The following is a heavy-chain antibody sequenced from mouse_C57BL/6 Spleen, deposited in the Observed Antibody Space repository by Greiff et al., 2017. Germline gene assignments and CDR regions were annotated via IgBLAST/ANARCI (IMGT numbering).Heavy chain of an antibody. V-gene: IGHV1-52*01. J-gene: IGHJ4*01. Sequence: QVQLQQPGAELVRPGSSVKLSCKASGYTFTSYWMHWVKPRPIQGLEWIGNIYPSDSETHYNQKFKDKATLTVDKSSSTAYMQLSSLTSEDSAVYYCARSEASYYAMDYWGQGTSVTVSS. CDR3: ARSEASYYAMDY. CDR2: IYPSDSET. CDR1: GYTFTSYW. D-gene: IGHD3-2*02.